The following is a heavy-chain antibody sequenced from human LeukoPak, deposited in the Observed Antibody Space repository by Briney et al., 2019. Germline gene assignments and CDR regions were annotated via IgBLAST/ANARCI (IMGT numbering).Heavy chain of an antibody. V-gene: IGHV3-7*01. CDR1: GFTFSSYW. CDR2: IKQDGSEK. Sequence: GGSLRLSCAASGFTFSSYWMSWVRQAPGKGLEWVANIKQDGSEKYYVDSVKGRFTISRDNAKNSLYLQMNSLRAEDTAVYYCARAVISYSNHEGGFDYWGQGTLVTVSS. J-gene: IGHJ4*02. CDR3: ARAVISYSNHEGGFDY. D-gene: IGHD4-11*01.